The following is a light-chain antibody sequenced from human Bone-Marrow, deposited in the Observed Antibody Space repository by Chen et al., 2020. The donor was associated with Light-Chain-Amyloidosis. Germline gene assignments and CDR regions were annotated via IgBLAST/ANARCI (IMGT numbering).Light chain of an antibody. CDR1: QSVTSIY. CDR3: QQYDSSLLTT. V-gene: IGKV3-20*01. Sequence: EIVLTQSPGTLSLSPGERATLSCRASQSVTSIYLAWYQQKPGQAPRLLFYGASNRATGIPARFRGSGSGTDFTLTISRLEPEDFAVYYCQQYDSSLLTTFGQGTRLESK. J-gene: IGKJ5*01. CDR2: GAS.